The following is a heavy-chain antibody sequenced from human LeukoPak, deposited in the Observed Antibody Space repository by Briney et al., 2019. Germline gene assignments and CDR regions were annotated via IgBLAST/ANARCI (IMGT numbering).Heavy chain of an antibody. J-gene: IGHJ4*02. CDR1: GFTFSSHG. V-gene: IGHV3-21*01. D-gene: IGHD3-22*01. Sequence: GGSLRLSCAASGFTFSSHGMSWVRQAPGKGLEWVSSISSSSSYIYYADSVKGRFTISRDNAKNSLYLQMNSLRAEDTAVYYCARRDSSGYYYFDYWGQGTLVTVSS. CDR3: ARRDSSGYYYFDY. CDR2: ISSSSSYI.